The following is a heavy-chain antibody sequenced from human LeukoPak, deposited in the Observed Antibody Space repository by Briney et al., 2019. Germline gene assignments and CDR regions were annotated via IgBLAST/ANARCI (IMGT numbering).Heavy chain of an antibody. CDR3: AKLSSFDY. V-gene: IGHV3-30*18. D-gene: IGHD6-6*01. CDR2: ISYDGSNK. CDR1: GFTFSSYG. Sequence: GGSLRLSCAASGFTFSSYGMHWVRQAPGKGLEWVAVISYDGSNKYYADSVKGRFTISRDNSKNTLYLQMNSLRAEDTAVYYCAKLSSFDYWGQGTLVTVSS. J-gene: IGHJ4*02.